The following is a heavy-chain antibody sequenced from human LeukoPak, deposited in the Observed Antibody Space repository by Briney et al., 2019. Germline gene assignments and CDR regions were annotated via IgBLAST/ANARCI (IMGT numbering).Heavy chain of an antibody. V-gene: IGHV4-59*08. Sequence: SETLSLTCAVYGGSFSGYYWSWIRQPPGKGLEWIGYIYYSGSTNYNPSLKSRVTISVDTSKNQFSLKLSSVTAADTAVYYCARTNYRAPLDYWGQGTLVTVSS. CDR2: IYYSGST. CDR1: GGSFSGYY. D-gene: IGHD5-24*01. CDR3: ARTNYRAPLDY. J-gene: IGHJ4*02.